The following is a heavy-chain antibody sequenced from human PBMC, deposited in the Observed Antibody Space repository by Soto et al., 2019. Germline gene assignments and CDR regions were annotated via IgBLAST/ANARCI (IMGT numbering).Heavy chain of an antibody. Sequence: QVQLVQSGAEVKKPGSSMKVSCKASGGTFNSYDINWVRQAPGQGLEWMGGIIPIVETPKYAQKFQGRVTITADESTNTAYMELSRLRSEDTAMYSCARLSRPNYYDTSGFFKDNWFDPWGQGTLVTVSS. V-gene: IGHV1-69*01. D-gene: IGHD3-22*01. CDR3: ARLSRPNYYDTSGFFKDNWFDP. CDR1: GGTFNSYD. J-gene: IGHJ5*02. CDR2: IIPIVETP.